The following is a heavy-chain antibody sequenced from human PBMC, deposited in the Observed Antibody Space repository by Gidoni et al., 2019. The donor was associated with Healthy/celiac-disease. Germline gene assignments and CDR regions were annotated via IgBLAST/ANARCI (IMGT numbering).Heavy chain of an antibody. J-gene: IGHJ4*02. V-gene: IGHV3-30*04. CDR3: AGELDGYSYGLLIDY. D-gene: IGHD5-18*01. CDR1: GFTFCRYA. Sequence: QVQLVESGGGVVQPGRSLRLSCAASGFTFCRYAMHWVRQAPGKGLEWVAVISYDGSNKYYADSVKGRFTISRDNSKNTLYLQMNSLRAEDTAVYYCAGELDGYSYGLLIDYWGQGTLVTVSS. CDR2: ISYDGSNK.